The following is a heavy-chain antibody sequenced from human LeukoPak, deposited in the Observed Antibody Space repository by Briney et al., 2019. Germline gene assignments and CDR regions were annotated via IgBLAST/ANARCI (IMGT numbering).Heavy chain of an antibody. CDR3: ARRSYSSGFRY. CDR2: IYYSGST. J-gene: IGHJ4*02. Sequence: PSETLSLTCTVSGGSISSSSYYWGWICQPPGKGLEWIGSIYYSGSTYYNPSLKSRVTISVDTSKNQFSLKLSSVTAADTAVYYCARRSYSSGFRYWGQGTLVTVSS. D-gene: IGHD6-19*01. V-gene: IGHV4-39*01. CDR1: GGSISSSSYY.